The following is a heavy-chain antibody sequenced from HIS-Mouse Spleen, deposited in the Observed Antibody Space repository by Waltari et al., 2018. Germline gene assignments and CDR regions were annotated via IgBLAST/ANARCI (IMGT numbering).Heavy chain of an antibody. D-gene: IGHD3-3*01. J-gene: IGHJ5*02. CDR1: GGSSSSGGYY. Sequence: QVQLQESGPGLVKPSQTLSLPCTVSGGSSSSGGYYWSWSRPHPGTGLEWIGYIYYSGSTYYNPSLKSRVTISVDTSKNQFSLKLSSVTAADTAVYYCARSPYYDFWSGYSDNWFDPWGQGTLVTVSS. CDR3: ARSPYYDFWSGYSDNWFDP. V-gene: IGHV4-31*03. CDR2: IYYSGST.